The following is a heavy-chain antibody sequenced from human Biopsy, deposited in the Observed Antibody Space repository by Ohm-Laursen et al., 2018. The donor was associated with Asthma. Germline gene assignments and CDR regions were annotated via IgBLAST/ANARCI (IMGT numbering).Heavy chain of an antibody. V-gene: IGHV1-69*01. CDR3: ARCQVGYSSGWSLLLKKIYYSGMDV. D-gene: IGHD6-19*01. CDR2: FMTVFGTT. Sequence: SSVKVSCKAPGGTFSNFAISWVRQAPGQGLEWLGGFMTVFGTTNFATKFQGRVTITADESTSTAYMEVTSLRSEDTAIYYCARCQVGYSSGWSLLLKKIYYSGMDVWGQGTAVTVSS. J-gene: IGHJ6*02. CDR1: GGTFSNFA.